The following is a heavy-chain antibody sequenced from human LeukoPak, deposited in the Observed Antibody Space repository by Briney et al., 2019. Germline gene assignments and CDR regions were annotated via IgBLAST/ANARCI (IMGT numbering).Heavy chain of an antibody. V-gene: IGHV4-61*09. J-gene: IGHJ4*02. CDR3: ARVSHSSSWEPYFDY. D-gene: IGHD6-13*01. CDR2: IYTSGST. Sequence: SETLSLTCTVSGGSISSSSYYWGWIRQPAGKGLEWIGHIYTSGSTSYNPSLKSRVTISIDTSKNQFSLKLSSVTAADTAVYYCARVSHSSSWEPYFDYWGQGTLVTVSS. CDR1: GGSISSSSYY.